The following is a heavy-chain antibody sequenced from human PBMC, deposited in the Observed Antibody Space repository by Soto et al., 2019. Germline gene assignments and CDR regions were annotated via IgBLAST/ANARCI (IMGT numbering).Heavy chain of an antibody. CDR3: ARERAIAATGIFYY. Sequence: SCKASGYTFTGYYMHWVRQAPGKGLEWVAVTSYDGNNKDYADSVKGRFTISRDNSKNTLFLQVNSLRPEDTAVYYCARERAIAATGIFYYWGQGTLVTVSS. D-gene: IGHD6-13*01. J-gene: IGHJ4*02. CDR1: GYTFTGYY. CDR2: TSYDGNNK. V-gene: IGHV3-30-3*01.